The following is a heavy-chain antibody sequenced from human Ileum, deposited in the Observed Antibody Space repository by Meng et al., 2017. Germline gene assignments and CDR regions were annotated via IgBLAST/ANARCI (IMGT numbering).Heavy chain of an antibody. CDR3: ARRPSRYCSGISCYALDS. CDR1: GFSFDDYG. D-gene: IGHD2-2*01. Sequence: SCAASGFSFDDYGVSWVRQAPGKGLEWVSGINWNAANRGYVDSVKGRFTISRDNAKNSLHLQMDSLRAEDTALYYCARRPSRYCSGISCYALDSWGQGTLVTVSS. J-gene: IGHJ4*02. CDR2: INWNAANR. V-gene: IGHV3-20*04.